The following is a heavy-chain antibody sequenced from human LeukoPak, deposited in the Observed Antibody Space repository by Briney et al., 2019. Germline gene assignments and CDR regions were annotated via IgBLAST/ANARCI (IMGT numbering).Heavy chain of an antibody. J-gene: IGHJ3*02. Sequence: GGSLRLSCAASGFTLSSYWMHWVRQAPGQGLVWVSRIISDGSSMTYADSVKGRFTISRDNAKNTLYLQMNSLRAEDTAVYYCTRGWHNMAFDIWGQGTMVTVSS. V-gene: IGHV3-74*03. D-gene: IGHD1/OR15-1a*01. CDR1: GFTLSSYW. CDR3: TRGWHNMAFDI. CDR2: IISDGSSM.